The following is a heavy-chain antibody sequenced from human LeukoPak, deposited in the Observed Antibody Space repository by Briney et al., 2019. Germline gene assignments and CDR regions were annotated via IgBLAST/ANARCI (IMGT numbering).Heavy chain of an antibody. Sequence: GGSLRLSCAASGFTFSSYWMSWVRQAPGKGLEWVSAISGSGGSTYYADSVKGRFTISRDNSKNTLYLQMNSLRAEDTAVYYCAKVILYYYDSSGYYPFDYWGQGTLVTVSS. J-gene: IGHJ4*02. CDR3: AKVILYYYDSSGYYPFDY. V-gene: IGHV3-23*01. CDR2: ISGSGGST. D-gene: IGHD3-22*01. CDR1: GFTFSSYW.